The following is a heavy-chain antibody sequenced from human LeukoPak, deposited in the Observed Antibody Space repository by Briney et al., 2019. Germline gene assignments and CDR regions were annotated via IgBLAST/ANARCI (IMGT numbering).Heavy chain of an antibody. CDR2: ISGSGATT. CDR3: AKDFLLRMAVAIDY. CDR1: GFAFGALP. D-gene: IGHD6-19*01. Sequence: GGSWRLSFAASGFAFGALPMGGVGKPPGKGLAWVQTISGSGATTSYADSVKGRFTISRDNSKNTLYLQMNSLRAEDTAVYYCAKDFLLRMAVAIDYWGQGTLVTVSS. J-gene: IGHJ4*02. V-gene: IGHV3-23*01.